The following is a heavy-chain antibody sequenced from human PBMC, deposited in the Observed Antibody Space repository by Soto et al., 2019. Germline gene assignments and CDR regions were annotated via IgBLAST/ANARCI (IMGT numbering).Heavy chain of an antibody. CDR2: ISAYNGNT. CDR3: ARSFAHVGFDI. V-gene: IGHV1-18*01. Sequence: ASVKVSWKAPGYTYASYGISWVRQAPGQGLEWMGWISAYNGNTNYAQKLQGRVTMTTDTSTSTAYMELRSLRSDDTAVYYCARSFAHVGFDIWGQGTMVTVS. J-gene: IGHJ3*02. CDR1: GYTYASYG.